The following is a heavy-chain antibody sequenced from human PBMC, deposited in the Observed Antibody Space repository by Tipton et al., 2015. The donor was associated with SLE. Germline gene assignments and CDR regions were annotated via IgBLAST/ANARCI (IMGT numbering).Heavy chain of an antibody. CDR3: AREYSGYDYRTFDH. Sequence: TLSLTCSVSGGSISHFYWSWIRQPPGKGLEWTGTIHHSGITYYNPSLKSRVTISVDTSKNQFSLKLRSVTAADTAVYYCAREYSGYDYRTFDHWGQGTLVTVSS. CDR2: IHHSGIT. V-gene: IGHV4-59*12. J-gene: IGHJ4*02. CDR1: GGSISHFY. D-gene: IGHD5-12*01.